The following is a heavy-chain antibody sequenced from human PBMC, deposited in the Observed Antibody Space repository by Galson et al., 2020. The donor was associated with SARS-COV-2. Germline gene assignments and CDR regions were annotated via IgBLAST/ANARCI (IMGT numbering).Heavy chain of an antibody. D-gene: IGHD3-9*01. CDR1: GGSFSGYY. CDR2: INHSGST. J-gene: IGHJ3*02. Sequence: SETLSLTCAVYGGSFSGYYWSWIRQPPGKGLDWIGEINHSGSTNYNPSLKSRVTISVDTSKNQFSLKLSSVTAADTAVYYCARDPDYDILTGYYTEAFDIWGQGTMVTVSS. V-gene: IGHV4-34*01. CDR3: ARDPDYDILTGYYTEAFDI.